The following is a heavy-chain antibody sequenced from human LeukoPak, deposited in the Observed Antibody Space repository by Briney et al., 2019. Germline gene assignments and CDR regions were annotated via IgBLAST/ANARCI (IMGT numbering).Heavy chain of an antibody. J-gene: IGHJ3*02. CDR2: ISSSSSYI. CDR1: GFTPSSYS. Sequence: GGSLRLSCAASGFTPSSYSMNWVRQDPGKGLEWVSSISSSSSYIYYADSVKGRFTISRDNAKNSLYLQMNSLRAEDTAVYYCARVLAAAGPLDGPTEDGNAQNAFDIWGEGTMVTVSS. V-gene: IGHV3-21*01. D-gene: IGHD6-13*01. CDR3: ARVLAAAGPLDGPTEDGNAQNAFDI.